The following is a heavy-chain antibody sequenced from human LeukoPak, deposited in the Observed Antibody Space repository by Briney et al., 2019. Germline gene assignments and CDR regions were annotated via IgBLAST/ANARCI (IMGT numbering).Heavy chain of an antibody. CDR1: GGSISSYY. V-gene: IGHV4-59*01. CDR3: ARGRFCSSITCPYYFDS. CDR2: IYYSGST. J-gene: IGHJ4*02. Sequence: SETLSLTCTVSGGSISSYYWGWIRQPPGKGLEWIGYIYYSGSTNSNPSLKSRVTILVDTSKNQFSLKLTSVTAADTAVYYCARGRFCSSITCPYYFDSWGQGTLVTVSS. D-gene: IGHD2-2*01.